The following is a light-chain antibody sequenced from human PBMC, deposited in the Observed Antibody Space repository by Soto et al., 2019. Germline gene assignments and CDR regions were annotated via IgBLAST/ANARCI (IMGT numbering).Light chain of an antibody. Sequence: DIQMTQSPSTLSASVGDRVTITCRASQSISRWLAWYKQKPGKAPKVLIYDVSSLESGVPSRFSGSGSGTEFTLTISSLQPDDFATYYCQQYNSYPWTFGQGTKVEIK. CDR3: QQYNSYPWT. CDR1: QSISRW. CDR2: DVS. J-gene: IGKJ1*01. V-gene: IGKV1-5*01.